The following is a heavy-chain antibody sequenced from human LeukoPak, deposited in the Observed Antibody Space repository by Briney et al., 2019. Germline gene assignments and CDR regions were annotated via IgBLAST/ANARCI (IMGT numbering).Heavy chain of an antibody. Sequence: SETLSLTCTVSGGSISSSSYYWGWIRQPPGKGLEWIGSIYYSGSTYYNPSLKSRVTISVDTSKNQFSLKLSSVTAADTAVYYCAGDTHSSSWYDHWGQGTLVTVSS. CDR1: GGSISSSSYY. D-gene: IGHD6-19*01. CDR2: IYYSGST. J-gene: IGHJ5*02. V-gene: IGHV4-39*02. CDR3: AGDTHSSSWYDH.